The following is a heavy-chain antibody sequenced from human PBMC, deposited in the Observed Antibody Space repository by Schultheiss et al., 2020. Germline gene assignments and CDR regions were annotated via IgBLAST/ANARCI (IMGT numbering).Heavy chain of an antibody. D-gene: IGHD2-2*01. V-gene: IGHV1-3*01. CDR3: ARDCSSTSCYDAFDI. J-gene: IGHJ3*02. CDR2: INAGNGNT. CDR1: GYTFTSYA. Sequence: ASVKVSCKASGYTFTSYAMHWVRQAPGQRLEWMGWINAGNGNTKYSQKFQGRVTITRDTSASTAYMELSSLRSDDTAFYYCARDCSSTSCYDAFDIWGQGTMVTVSS.